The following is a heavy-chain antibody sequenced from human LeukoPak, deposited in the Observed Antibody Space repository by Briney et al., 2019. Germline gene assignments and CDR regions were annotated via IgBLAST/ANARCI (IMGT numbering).Heavy chain of an antibody. CDR1: GFIFSNYA. CDR2: ISGSGGIT. CDR3: AKGSSGAIYYYYYMDV. J-gene: IGHJ6*03. D-gene: IGHD6-19*01. V-gene: IGHV3-23*01. Sequence: SGGSLRLSCAASGFIFSNYAMSWVRQAPGKGLEWVSVISGSGGITYYADSVKGRFTISRDNSKNTLYLQMNSLRAEDTAVYYCAKGSSGAIYYYYYMDVWGKGTTVTISS.